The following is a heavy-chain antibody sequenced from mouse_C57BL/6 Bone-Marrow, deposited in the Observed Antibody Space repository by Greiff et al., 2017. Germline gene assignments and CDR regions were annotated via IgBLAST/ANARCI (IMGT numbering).Heavy chain of an antibody. V-gene: IGHV1-81*01. CDR2: IYPRSGNT. J-gene: IGHJ2*01. D-gene: IGHD1-1*01. Sequence: VKLMESGAELARPGASVKLSCKASGYTFTSYGISWVKQRTGQGLEWIGEIYPRSGNTYYNEKFKGKATLTADKSSSTAYMELRSLTSEDSAVXFCDYYGSSYFDYWGQGTTLTVSS. CDR1: GYTFTSYG. CDR3: DYYGSSYFDY.